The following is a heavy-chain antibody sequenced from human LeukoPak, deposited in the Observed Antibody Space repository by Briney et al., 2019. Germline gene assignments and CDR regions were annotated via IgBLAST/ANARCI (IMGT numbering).Heavy chain of an antibody. CDR2: IYNTVDV. J-gene: IGHJ4*02. V-gene: IGHV4-59*01. D-gene: IGHD3-9*01. CDR3: ARGRHYDITGFNPTYYFDS. Sequence: PSETLSLTCTVSGASIVGSYWTWIRQSPGEGLQYVGYIYNTVDVNYSPSLKSRVTISIDMSRNQFSLTLNYVTTADTAIYYCARGRHYDITGFNPTYYFDSWGQGALVTVSS. CDR1: GASIVGSY.